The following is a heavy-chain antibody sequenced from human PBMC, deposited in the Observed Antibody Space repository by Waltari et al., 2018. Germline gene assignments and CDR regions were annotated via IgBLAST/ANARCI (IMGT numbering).Heavy chain of an antibody. CDR3: AREGSGYWGDSNFDY. D-gene: IGHD2-21*01. CDR1: GGSISSNY. Sequence: QLQLQESGPGLVKPSETLSLTCAVSGGSISSNYWSWIRQPPGKGLEWIGRISGSGGSTDYNPSLNSLVTFSTDTSNNQFSLTLSSVTAADTAVYYCAREGSGYWGDSNFDYWGQGVLVTVSS. J-gene: IGHJ4*02. CDR2: ISGSGGST. V-gene: IGHV4-4*07.